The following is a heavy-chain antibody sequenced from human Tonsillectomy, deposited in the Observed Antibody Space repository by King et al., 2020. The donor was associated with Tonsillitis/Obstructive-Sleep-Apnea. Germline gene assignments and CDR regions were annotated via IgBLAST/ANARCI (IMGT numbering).Heavy chain of an antibody. CDR2: ISSSGSTI. J-gene: IGHJ4*02. V-gene: IGHV3-48*03. Sequence: VQLVESGGGLVQPGGSLRLSCAASGFTFSGYEMSWVRQAPGKGLEWVSYISSSGSTIYYADSVKGRFTISRDHAKNSLYLQMNSLRAEDTAVYYCARESVLGGAGRAFDYWGQGTLVTVSS. CDR1: GFTFSGYE. D-gene: IGHD3-16*01. CDR3: ARESVLGGAGRAFDY.